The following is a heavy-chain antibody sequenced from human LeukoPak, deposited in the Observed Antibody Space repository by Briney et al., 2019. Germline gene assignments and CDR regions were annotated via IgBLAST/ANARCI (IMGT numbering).Heavy chain of an antibody. CDR3: ARASTHRYNWKSGQLNDAFDI. Sequence: EASVKVSCKASGGTFSSYAISWVRQAPGQGLEWMGRISPYNGNTKYAQKLQGRVTMTTDTSTSTAYMELRSLRSDDTAVYYCARASTHRYNWKSGQLNDAFDIWGQGTMVTVSS. CDR2: ISPYNGNT. D-gene: IGHD1-20*01. V-gene: IGHV1-18*01. CDR1: GGTFSSYA. J-gene: IGHJ3*02.